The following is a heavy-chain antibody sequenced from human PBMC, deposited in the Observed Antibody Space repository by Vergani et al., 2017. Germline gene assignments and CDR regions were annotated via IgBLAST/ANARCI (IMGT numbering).Heavy chain of an antibody. V-gene: IGHV3-30-3*01. Sequence: QVQLVESGGGVVQPGRSLRLSCAASGFTFSSYAMHWVRQAPGKGLEWGAVISYDGSNKYYADSVKGRFTISRDNSKNTLYLQMNSLRADDTAVYYCAREWYYDFWSGYYGDPARGAFDIWGQGTMVTVSS. D-gene: IGHD3-3*01. CDR3: AREWYYDFWSGYYGDPARGAFDI. CDR2: ISYDGSNK. J-gene: IGHJ3*02. CDR1: GFTFSSYA.